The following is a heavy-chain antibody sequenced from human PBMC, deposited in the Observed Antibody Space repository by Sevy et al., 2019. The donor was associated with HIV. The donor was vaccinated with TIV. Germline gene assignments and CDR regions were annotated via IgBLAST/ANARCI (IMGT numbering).Heavy chain of an antibody. V-gene: IGHV3-74*01. Sequence: GGSLRLSCAASGFTFSSYWMHWVRQAPGKGLVWVSRINSDGSSTSYADSVKGQFTISRGNARNTLYLQMNSLRADDTAVYYCASVDYDSSDCWGQGTLVTVSS. J-gene: IGHJ4*02. D-gene: IGHD3-22*01. CDR1: GFTFSSYW. CDR2: INSDGSST. CDR3: ASVDYDSSDC.